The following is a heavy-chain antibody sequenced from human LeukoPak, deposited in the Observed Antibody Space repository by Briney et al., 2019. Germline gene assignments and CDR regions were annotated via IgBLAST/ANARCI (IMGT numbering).Heavy chain of an antibody. CDR3: ARDPY. Sequence: PSETLSLTCTVSGYSISSGYYWGWIRQPPGKGLEWIGSIYHSGSTYYDPSLKSRVTISVDTSKNQFSLKLSSVTAADTAVYYCARDPYWGQGTLVTVSS. CDR1: GYSISSGYY. CDR2: IYHSGST. J-gene: IGHJ4*02. V-gene: IGHV4-38-2*02.